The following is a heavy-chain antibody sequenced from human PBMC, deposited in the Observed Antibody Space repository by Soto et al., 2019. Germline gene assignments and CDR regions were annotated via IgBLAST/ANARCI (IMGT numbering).Heavy chain of an antibody. CDR2: ISVLNGYA. D-gene: IGHD1-1*01. J-gene: IGHJ5*01. Sequence: QVQLVQSGPELMKPGASVKVSCKTSGYSFHNSGISWVRQAPGQGLEWMGWISVLNGYAHYGQKFQGRVIMTADTFTSTAYMELRGLRSDDTAMYYCSKNGTTWFASWGQGTPVTVSS. CDR3: SKNGTTWFAS. V-gene: IGHV1-18*01. CDR1: GYSFHNSG.